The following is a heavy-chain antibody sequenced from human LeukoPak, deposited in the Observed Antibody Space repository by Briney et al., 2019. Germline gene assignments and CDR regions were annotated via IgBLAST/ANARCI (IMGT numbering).Heavy chain of an antibody. V-gene: IGHV3-64D*06. D-gene: IGHD6-13*01. Sequence: GGSLRLSCSASGFTFSRYPMHWVRQAPGKGLEYVSAISVNGGSTYYADSVKGRFTISRDNSKNTLYLQMSSLRPADTAVYYCVKPFGAAGGYWGQGTLVTVSS. J-gene: IGHJ4*02. CDR2: ISVNGGST. CDR3: VKPFGAAGGY. CDR1: GFTFSRYP.